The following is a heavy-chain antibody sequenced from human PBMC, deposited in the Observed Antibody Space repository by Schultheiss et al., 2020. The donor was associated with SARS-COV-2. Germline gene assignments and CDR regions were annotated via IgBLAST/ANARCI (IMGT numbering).Heavy chain of an antibody. J-gene: IGHJ6*03. CDR3: ARGSATLPYYYYYYYMDV. V-gene: IGHV4-39*07. CDR2: IYYSGST. CDR1: GGSISRSSYY. D-gene: IGHD2-2*01. Sequence: SETLSLTCTVSGGSISRSSYYWGWIRQPPGKGLEWIGSIYYSGSTNYNPSLKSRVTISVDTSKNQFSLKLSSVTAADTAVYYCARGSATLPYYYYYYYMDVWGKGTTVTVSS.